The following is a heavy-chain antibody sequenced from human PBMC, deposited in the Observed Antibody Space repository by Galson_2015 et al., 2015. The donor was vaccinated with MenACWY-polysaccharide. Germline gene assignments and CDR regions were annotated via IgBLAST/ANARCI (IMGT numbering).Heavy chain of an antibody. D-gene: IGHD3-10*02. CDR3: AREGSRIVFHAFDV. J-gene: IGHJ3*01. CDR1: GLKFRGSG. V-gene: IGHV3-33*01. Sequence: SLRLSCAASGLKFRGSGMDWVRQAPGKGLEWVAVIQYDGSQKQYIDSVKGRFTISRDNSKNTLYLEMNSLRAEDTALYYCAREGSRIVFHAFDVWGQGTMVIVSS. CDR2: IQYDGSQK.